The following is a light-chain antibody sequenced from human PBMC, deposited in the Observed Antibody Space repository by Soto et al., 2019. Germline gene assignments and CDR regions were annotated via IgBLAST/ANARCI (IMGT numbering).Light chain of an antibody. J-gene: IGLJ1*01. V-gene: IGLV2-8*01. Sequence: QSALTQPPSASGSPGQSVTISCTGTSSDVGGYNYVSWYQQGPGKAPKLIIYGVSQRPSGVPDRFSGSKSGNTASLTVSGLQAEDEADYYCSSYTGSSTSYVFGSGTKLTVL. CDR2: GVS. CDR3: SSYTGSSTSYV. CDR1: SSDVGGYNY.